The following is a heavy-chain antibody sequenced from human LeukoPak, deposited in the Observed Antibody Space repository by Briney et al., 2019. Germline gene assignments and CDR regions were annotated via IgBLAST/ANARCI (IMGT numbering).Heavy chain of an antibody. Sequence: GGSLRLSCAASGFTFSSYAMSWVHQAPGKGLEWVSAISGSGGSTYYADSVKGRFTISRDNSKNTLYLQMNSLRAEDTAVYYCAKDKERIRRWLQFKAGFDYWGQGTLVTVSS. CDR1: GFTFSSYA. CDR3: AKDKERIRRWLQFKAGFDY. V-gene: IGHV3-23*01. J-gene: IGHJ4*02. D-gene: IGHD5-24*01. CDR2: ISGSGGST.